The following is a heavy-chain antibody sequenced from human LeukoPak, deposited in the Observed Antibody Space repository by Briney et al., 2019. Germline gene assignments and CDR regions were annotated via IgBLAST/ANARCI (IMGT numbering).Heavy chain of an antibody. CDR2: ISYDGSNK. Sequence: GRSLRLSCAASGFTFSSYGMHWVRQAPGKGLEWVAVISYDGSNKYYADSVKGRFTISRDNSKNTLYLQMNSLRAEDTAVYYCARDRDYGGNSAFDYWGQGTLVTVSS. J-gene: IGHJ4*02. CDR3: ARDRDYGGNSAFDY. CDR1: GFTFSSYG. D-gene: IGHD4-23*01. V-gene: IGHV3-30*06.